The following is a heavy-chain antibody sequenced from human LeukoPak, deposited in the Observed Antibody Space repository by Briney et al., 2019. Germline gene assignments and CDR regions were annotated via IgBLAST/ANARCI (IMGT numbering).Heavy chain of an antibody. CDR1: GFTFSSYA. D-gene: IGHD6-19*01. Sequence: GGSLRLSCAASGFTFSSYAMHWVRQAPGKGLEWVAAISYDGPNKRYADSVKGRFTISRDNSKNTLYLQVNSLRAEDTAVYYCARGVRIAVAGYIDYWGQGTLVTVSS. V-gene: IGHV3-30*04. CDR2: ISYDGPNK. CDR3: ARGVRIAVAGYIDY. J-gene: IGHJ4*02.